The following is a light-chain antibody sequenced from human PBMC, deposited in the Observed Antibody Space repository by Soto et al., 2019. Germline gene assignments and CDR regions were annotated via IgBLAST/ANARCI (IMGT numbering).Light chain of an antibody. J-gene: IGLJ3*02. CDR3: AAWDDSLNVV. V-gene: IGLV1-44*01. CDR2: SNN. Sequence: QSVLTQPPSASGTPGQRVTISCSGNSSNIGSNTVNWYQQLPGTAPKLLIYSNNQRPSGVPDRFSGSKSGTSASLAISGLQSEDEADYYCAAWDDSLNVVFGGGTQLTVL. CDR1: SSNIGSNT.